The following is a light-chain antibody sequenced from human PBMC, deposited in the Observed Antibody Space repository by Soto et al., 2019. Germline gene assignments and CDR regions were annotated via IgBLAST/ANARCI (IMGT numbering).Light chain of an antibody. V-gene: IGLV1-44*01. CDR3: ATWDGILDSPV. J-gene: IGLJ2*01. CDR2: SSD. CDR1: LSNIGSNP. Sequence: QSVLTQPPSASGTPGQRVTISCSGSLSNIGSNPVHWYQQLPGTAPKLLIYSSDQRPSRVPDRFSGSKSGTSASLAISGLQSDDEADYYCATWDGILDSPVFGGGTKVTVL.